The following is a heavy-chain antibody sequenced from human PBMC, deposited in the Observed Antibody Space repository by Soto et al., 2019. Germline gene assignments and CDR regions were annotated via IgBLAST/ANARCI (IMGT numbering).Heavy chain of an antibody. CDR2: IYHSGST. J-gene: IGHJ5*02. V-gene: IGHV4-4*02. Sequence: QVQLQESGPGLVNPSGTLSLTCAVSGGSISSSNWWSWVRQPPGKGLEWIGEIYHSGSTNYNPSLKSRVTISVDKSKNQFSLKLSSVTAADTAVYYCARGGALTVAVAGTWNWFDPWGQGTLVTVSS. CDR3: ARGGALTVAVAGTWNWFDP. CDR1: GGSISSSNW. D-gene: IGHD6-19*01.